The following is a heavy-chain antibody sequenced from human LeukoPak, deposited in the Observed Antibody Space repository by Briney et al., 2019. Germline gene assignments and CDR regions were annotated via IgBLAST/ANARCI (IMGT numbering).Heavy chain of an antibody. V-gene: IGHV3-30*03. CDR3: ARDQHPIWFGESAFDI. D-gene: IGHD3-10*01. CDR1: GFTFSSYG. Sequence: GGSLRLSCAASGFTFSSYGMHWVRQAPGKGLEWVAVISYDGSNKYYADSVKGRFTISRDNSKNTLYLQMNSLRAEDTAAYYCARDQHPIWFGESAFDIWGQGTMVTVSS. J-gene: IGHJ3*02. CDR2: ISYDGSNK.